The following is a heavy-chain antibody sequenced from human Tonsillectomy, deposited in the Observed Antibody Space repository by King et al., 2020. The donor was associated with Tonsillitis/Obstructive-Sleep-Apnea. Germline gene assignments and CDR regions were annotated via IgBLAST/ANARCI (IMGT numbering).Heavy chain of an antibody. V-gene: IGHV3-23*04. CDR2: IGGSGGST. Sequence: VQLVESGGGMVQPGGSLRLSCAASGFTFSSYAMTWVRQAPGKGLEWVSVIGGSGGSTYYADSVKGRFTISRDNSKNTLYLQMNSLRAEDTAVYYCAKDSDSSSYYPSNYYYMDVWGKGTTVTVSS. D-gene: IGHD3-22*01. J-gene: IGHJ6*03. CDR1: GFTFSSYA. CDR3: AKDSDSSSYYPSNYYYMDV.